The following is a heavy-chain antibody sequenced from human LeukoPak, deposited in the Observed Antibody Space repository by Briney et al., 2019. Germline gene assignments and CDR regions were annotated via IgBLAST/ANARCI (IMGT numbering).Heavy chain of an antibody. V-gene: IGHV1-18*01. J-gene: IGHJ4*02. CDR2: ISAYNGNT. D-gene: IGHD3-22*01. CDR3: ARGGPGYYDSSGYCDY. CDR1: GYTFTSYG. Sequence: ASVKVSCKASGYTFTSYGISWVRQAPGQGLEWMGWISAYNGNTNYAQKLQGRVTMTTDTSTSTAYMELRSLRSGDTAVYYCARGGPGYYDSSGYCDYWGQGTLVTVSS.